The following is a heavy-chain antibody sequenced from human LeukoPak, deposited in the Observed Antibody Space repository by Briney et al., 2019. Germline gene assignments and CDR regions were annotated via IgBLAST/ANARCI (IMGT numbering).Heavy chain of an antibody. Sequence: PGGSLRLSCEASGYIFSSYAMGWVRQAPGKGLEWVSVISNSGATTDYADSVKGRFTISRDNSKNTLSLQMNSLRAEDTAMYYCAKEELYYYGSGTYYTLAPFDYWGQGTLVTVSS. CDR1: GYIFSSYA. D-gene: IGHD3-10*01. CDR3: AKEELYYYGSGTYYTLAPFDY. CDR2: ISNSGATT. V-gene: IGHV3-23*01. J-gene: IGHJ4*02.